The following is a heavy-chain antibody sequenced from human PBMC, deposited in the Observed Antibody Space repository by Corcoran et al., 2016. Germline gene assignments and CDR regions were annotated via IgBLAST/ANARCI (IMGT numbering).Heavy chain of an antibody. V-gene: IGHV4-34*01. CDR2: INHSGST. CDR3: ARDGARGARWFDP. CDR1: GGSFSGYY. D-gene: IGHD3-16*01. Sequence: QVQLQQWGAGLLKPSETLSLTCAVYGGSFSGYYWSWIRQPPGKGLEWIGEINHSGSTNYNPSLKSRVTISVDTSKNQVSLKLSSVTAADTAVYYCARDGARGARWFDPWGQGTLVTVSS. J-gene: IGHJ5*02.